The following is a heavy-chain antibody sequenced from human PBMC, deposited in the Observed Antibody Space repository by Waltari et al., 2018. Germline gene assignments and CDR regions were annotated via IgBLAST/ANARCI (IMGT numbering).Heavy chain of an antibody. V-gene: IGHV4-39*01. CDR3: ARQQLLWFGESVGPGPSDY. J-gene: IGHJ4*02. CDR2: IYYTGST. D-gene: IGHD3-10*01. CDR1: GGSISSSSYY. Sequence: QLQLQESGPGLVKPSETLSLTCTVSGGSISSSSYYWGWIRQPPGKGLEWIGSIYYTGSTYDNLSLKSRVTISVDTSKNQFSLKLRSVTAADTAVYYCARQQLLWFGESVGPGPSDYWGQGTLVTVSS.